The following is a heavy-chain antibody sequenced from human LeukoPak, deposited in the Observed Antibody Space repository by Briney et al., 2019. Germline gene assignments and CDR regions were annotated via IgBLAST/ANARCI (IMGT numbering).Heavy chain of an antibody. CDR3: AKVQFNWGPIDL. CDR1: GFTFSNFA. Sequence: PGGSLRLSCAASGFTFSNFAIRWVRQVPGKGLEWVSSIDGSGDKTHYPDSVRGRFTVSRDNSKNTLYLQMNSLRVEDTATYFCAKVQFNWGPIDLWGQGTPVIV. D-gene: IGHD7-27*01. J-gene: IGHJ4*02. CDR2: IDGSGDKT. V-gene: IGHV3-23*01.